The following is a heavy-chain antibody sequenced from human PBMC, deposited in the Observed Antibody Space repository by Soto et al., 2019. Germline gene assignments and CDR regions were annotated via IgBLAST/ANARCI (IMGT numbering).Heavy chain of an antibody. V-gene: IGHV4-4*07. CDR2: IYIGGRN. CDR1: GGSISSFY. D-gene: IGHD6-13*01. J-gene: IGHJ4*02. CDR3: ARGSSRWDY. Sequence: SETLSLTCTGSGGSISSFYWSWIRQPAGKGLEWIGRIYIGGRNNYNPSLKSRVTMSVDTSKNQFSLRLSSVTAADTAMYYCARGSSRWDYWGQGTLVTVSS.